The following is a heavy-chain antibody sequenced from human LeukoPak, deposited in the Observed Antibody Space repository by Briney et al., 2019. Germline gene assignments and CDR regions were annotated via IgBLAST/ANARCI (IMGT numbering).Heavy chain of an antibody. CDR3: ALIPSRGVHDFDY. Sequence: GGSLRLSCAASGFTFCIYGMHWVRQAPGKGLEWVAFIRYDGSNKYYADSVKGRFTISRDNSKSTLYLQMNSLRAEDTAVYYCALIPSRGVHDFDYWGQGTLVTVSS. CDR2: IRYDGSNK. J-gene: IGHJ4*02. V-gene: IGHV3-30*02. D-gene: IGHD3-3*01. CDR1: GFTFCIYG.